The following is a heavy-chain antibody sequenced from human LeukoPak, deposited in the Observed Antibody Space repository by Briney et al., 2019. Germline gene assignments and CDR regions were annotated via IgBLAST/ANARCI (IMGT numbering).Heavy chain of an antibody. J-gene: IGHJ4*02. D-gene: IGHD4-17*01. V-gene: IGHV3-53*01. Sequence: GGSLRLSCAASGFTVSRKYMSRVRQAPGKGLEWVSVMYSGGSAYYADSVKGRFTFSRDNSKNTLYLQMNSLRAEDTAVYYCASGGDYGDYEYYFDYWGQGTLVTVSS. CDR1: GFTVSRKY. CDR3: ASGGDYGDYEYYFDY. CDR2: MYSGGSA.